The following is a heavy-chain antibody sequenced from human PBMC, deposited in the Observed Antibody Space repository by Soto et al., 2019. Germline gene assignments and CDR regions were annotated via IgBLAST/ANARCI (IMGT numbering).Heavy chain of an antibody. CDR1: GFTFRNYN. CDR3: ARDIASRGGDYFDS. Sequence: EVQLVESGGGLVKAGGSLRLFCTASGFTFRNYNMNWVRQAPGKGLEWVSSISTGGDYMFYADSVKGRFTISRDNAQNSLFLQIDSPRAEDTAVYYCARDIASRGGDYFDSWGQGTLVTVSS. D-gene: IGHD3-10*01. J-gene: IGHJ4*02. V-gene: IGHV3-21*06. CDR2: ISTGGDYM.